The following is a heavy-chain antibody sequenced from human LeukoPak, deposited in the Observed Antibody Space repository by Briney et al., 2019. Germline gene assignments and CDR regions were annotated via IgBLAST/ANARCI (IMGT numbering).Heavy chain of an antibody. CDR2: IFHSGST. Sequence: SETLSLTCTVSGASISSYYWSWIRQPPGKGLEWIGYIFHSGSTNYNPSLKSRVTISVDTSKNQLSLKLSSVTAADTAVYYCARGAPGGNDYGDYWGQGIRVTVSS. J-gene: IGHJ4*02. CDR3: ARGAPGGNDYGDY. V-gene: IGHV4-59*01. CDR1: GASISSYY.